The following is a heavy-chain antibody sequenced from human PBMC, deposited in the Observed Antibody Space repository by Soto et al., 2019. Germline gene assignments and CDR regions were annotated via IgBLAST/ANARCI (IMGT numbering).Heavy chain of an antibody. J-gene: IGHJ4*02. CDR3: ARPSGLLGQYSALPEF. Sequence: QVQLVQSGAEARKPGSSVKISCTVSGDSFSSYTLTWVRQAPGQGLEWRGGIIPIFHSTIYSRRFKGRVTFTADDSTNTAYLQLTNLRFDDTAIYYCARPSGLLGQYSALPEFWGQGTLVSVSS. CDR2: IIPIFHST. CDR1: GDSFSSYT. D-gene: IGHD5-12*01. V-gene: IGHV1-69*19.